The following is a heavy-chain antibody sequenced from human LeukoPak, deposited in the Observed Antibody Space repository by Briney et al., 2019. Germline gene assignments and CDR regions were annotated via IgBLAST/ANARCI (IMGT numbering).Heavy chain of an antibody. CDR3: AQNFYDSSGLYFDY. CDR1: GFTFSTYS. Sequence: GGSLRLSCVASGFTFSTYSRNWVRQAPGKGLEWVSSISSSSNYIYYADSVKGRFTISRDNAKNSLYLQMNSLRAADTAVYYCAQNFYDSSGLYFDYWGQGTLVTVSS. CDR2: ISSSSNYI. J-gene: IGHJ4*02. D-gene: IGHD3-22*01. V-gene: IGHV3-21*01.